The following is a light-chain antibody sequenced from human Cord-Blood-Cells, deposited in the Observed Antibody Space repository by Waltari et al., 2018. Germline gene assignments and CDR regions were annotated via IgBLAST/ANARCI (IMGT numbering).Light chain of an antibody. V-gene: IGKV1-8*01. J-gene: IGKJ1*01. CDR3: QQYYSYPRT. Sequence: AIRMTHSPSSLLTSTGDRVTITCRASQGISSYLALFQQKPGKAPKLLIYAASTLQSGVPSRFSGSGSGTDFTLTISCLQSEDFATYYCQQYYSYPRTFGQGTKVEIK. CDR1: QGISSY. CDR2: AAS.